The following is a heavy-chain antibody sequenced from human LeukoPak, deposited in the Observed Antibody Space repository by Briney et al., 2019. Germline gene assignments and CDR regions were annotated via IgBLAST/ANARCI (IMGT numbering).Heavy chain of an antibody. CDR2: IYHSGST. Sequence: PSETLSLTCTVSGYSISSGFYWGWIRQPPGKGLEWIGSIYHSGSTYYNPSLKSRVTISVDTSKNQFSLKLSSVTAADTAVYYCARAPNDTYYDFWSGYYTNHHFDYWGQGTLVTVSS. V-gene: IGHV4-38-2*02. J-gene: IGHJ4*02. CDR3: ARAPNDTYYDFWSGYYTNHHFDY. D-gene: IGHD3-3*01. CDR1: GYSISSGFY.